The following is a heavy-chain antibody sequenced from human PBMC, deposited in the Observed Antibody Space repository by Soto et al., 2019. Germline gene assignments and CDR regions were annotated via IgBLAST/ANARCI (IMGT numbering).Heavy chain of an antibody. CDR2: IYYSGST. CDR3: ARDMYSSSRLTPYGMDV. J-gene: IGHJ6*02. V-gene: IGHV4-61*01. Sequence: PSETLSLTCTVSGGSVSSGSYYWSWIRQPPGKGLEWIGYIYYSGSTNYNPSLKSRVTISVDTSKNQFSLKLSSVTAADTAVYHCARDMYSSSRLTPYGMDVWGRGTTVTVSS. CDR1: GGSVSSGSYY. D-gene: IGHD6-6*01.